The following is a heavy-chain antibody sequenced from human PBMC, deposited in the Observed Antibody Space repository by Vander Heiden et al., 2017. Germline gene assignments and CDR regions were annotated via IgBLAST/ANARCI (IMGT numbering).Heavy chain of an antibody. CDR1: GFTFEDYG. D-gene: IGHD1-26*01. J-gene: IGHJ6*02. CDR3: ARARYSGSYYYGMDV. Sequence: EVQMVESGGGVVRSGGSLRLSCDAPGFTFEDYGMSWVRQAPGKGLEWVSGISYNGGGTRYADSVKGRFTISRDNAKKSLYLQMDSLRAEDTAFYYCARARYSGSYYYGMDVWGQGTTVTVSS. CDR2: ISYNGGGT. V-gene: IGHV3-20*04.